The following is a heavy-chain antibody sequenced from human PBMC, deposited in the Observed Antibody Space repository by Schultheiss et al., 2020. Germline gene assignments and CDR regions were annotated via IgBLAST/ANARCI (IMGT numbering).Heavy chain of an antibody. D-gene: IGHD4-11*01. J-gene: IGHJ6*02. Sequence: SETLSLTCTISGGSSSSYYWSWIRQPPGKGLEWIGYIYYSGSTKYNPSLKSRVSISLDPSKNQFSLNLSSVTAADTAVYYCARIYPDYRNYYYYYGMDVWGQGTTVTVSS. CDR2: IYYSGST. CDR1: GGSSSSYY. CDR3: ARIYPDYRNYYYYYGMDV. V-gene: IGHV4-59*08.